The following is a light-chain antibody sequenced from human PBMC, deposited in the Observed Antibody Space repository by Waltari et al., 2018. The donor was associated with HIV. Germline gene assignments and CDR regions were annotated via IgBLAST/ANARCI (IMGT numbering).Light chain of an antibody. CDR2: DVS. Sequence: HSALTHPPSVSGSPGQPITTPSLGTGMNVAASTSVSCYQQHPGKAPKLMIYDVSNRPSGVSNRFSGSKSGNTASLTISGLQAEDEADYYCSSYTSSSALYVVFGGGTKLTVL. CDR1: GMNVAASTS. CDR3: SSYTSSSALYVV. J-gene: IGLJ2*01. V-gene: IGLV2-14*03.